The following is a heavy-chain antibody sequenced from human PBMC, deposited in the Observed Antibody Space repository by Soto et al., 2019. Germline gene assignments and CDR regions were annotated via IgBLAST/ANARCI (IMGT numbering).Heavy chain of an antibody. CDR2: IFSSGST. V-gene: IGHV4-59*01. Sequence: SETLSLTCTVSGDSISSFYWTWIRQPPGKGLEWVGYIFSSGSTNHSPSLKSRVTISVDTSENQFSLKLTSVTAADTAVYYCARVGYCSSTPCWPIGYFEYWGQGTLVTVSS. CDR1: GDSISSFY. D-gene: IGHD2-2*01. J-gene: IGHJ4*02. CDR3: ARVGYCSSTPCWPIGYFEY.